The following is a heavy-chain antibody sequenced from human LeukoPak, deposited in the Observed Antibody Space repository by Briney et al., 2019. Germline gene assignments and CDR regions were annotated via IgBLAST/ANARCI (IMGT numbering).Heavy chain of an antibody. D-gene: IGHD3-10*01. CDR2: IFGGGST. Sequence: PGGSLRLSCAASGFTVSSNYMTWVRQAPGKGLEWVSVIFGGGSTYYTDSVKGRFTISRDDSKNTLYLQMNSLRAEDTAVYSCAKDERMVRGPYGLDVWGQGTTVTVSS. J-gene: IGHJ6*02. V-gene: IGHV3-53*01. CDR3: AKDERMVRGPYGLDV. CDR1: GFTVSSNY.